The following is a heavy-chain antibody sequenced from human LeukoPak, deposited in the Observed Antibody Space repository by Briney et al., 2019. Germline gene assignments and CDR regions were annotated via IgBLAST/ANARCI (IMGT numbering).Heavy chain of an antibody. Sequence: SETLSLTYTVSGGSISSYYWSWIRQPPGKGLEWIGYIYYSGSTNYNPSLKSRVTISVDTSKNQFSLKLSSVTAADTAVYYCARDRGRWSRSGYYYGMDVWGQGTTVTVSS. D-gene: IGHD4-23*01. CDR2: IYYSGST. J-gene: IGHJ6*02. V-gene: IGHV4-59*01. CDR3: ARDRGRWSRSGYYYGMDV. CDR1: GGSISSYY.